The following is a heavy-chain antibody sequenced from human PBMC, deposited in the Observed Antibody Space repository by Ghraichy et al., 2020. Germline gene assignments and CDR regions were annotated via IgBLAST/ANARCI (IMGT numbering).Heavy chain of an antibody. V-gene: IGHV3-7*04. CDR1: GFTFSSYW. J-gene: IGHJ4*02. CDR3: AKDVHWNQCDH. Sequence: GGSLRLSCVASGFTFSSYWMNWVRQAPGKGLEWVANIKTDGSDKKYVESVRGRFTISRDNAKNSLYLQMNNLRAEDTAVYFCAKDVHWNQCDHWGQGTLVTVSS. CDR2: IKTDGSDK. D-gene: IGHD1-1*01.